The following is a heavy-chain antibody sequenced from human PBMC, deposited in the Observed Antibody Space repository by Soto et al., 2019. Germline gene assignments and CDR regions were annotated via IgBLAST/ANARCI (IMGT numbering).Heavy chain of an antibody. CDR2: IYYSGST. V-gene: IGHV4-59*01. D-gene: IGHD4-17*01. J-gene: IGHJ6*02. Sequence: KSSETLSLTCTVSGGSISSYYWSWIRQPPGKGLEWIGYIYYSGSTNYNPSLKSRVTISVDTSKNQFSLKLSSVTAADTAVYYCARGGRATVVTPGYYYGMDVWGQGTTVTVSS. CDR3: ARGGRATVVTPGYYYGMDV. CDR1: GGSISSYY.